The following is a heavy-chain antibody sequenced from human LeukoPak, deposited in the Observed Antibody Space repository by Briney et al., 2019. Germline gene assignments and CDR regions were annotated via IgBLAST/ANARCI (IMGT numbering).Heavy chain of an antibody. CDR3: ARCKDYYVSGSYYKTFDY. D-gene: IGHD3-10*01. Sequence: SETLSLTCAVYGGSFSGYYWRWIRQPPGKGREWIGEIIHVVSTNYNPSLKSRVTISVDTSKNQFSLKLSSVTAADTAVYYCARCKDYYVSGSYYKTFDYWGQGTLVTVSS. J-gene: IGHJ4*02. CDR2: IIHVVST. V-gene: IGHV4-34*12. CDR1: GGSFSGYY.